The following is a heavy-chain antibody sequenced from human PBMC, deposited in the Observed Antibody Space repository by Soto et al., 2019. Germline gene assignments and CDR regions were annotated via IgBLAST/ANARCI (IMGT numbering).Heavy chain of an antibody. CDR2: INPGGGST. CDR3: ARDSSGSDY. J-gene: IGHJ4*02. V-gene: IGHV1-46*01. D-gene: IGHD3-22*01. Sequence: QVQLVQSGAEVKKPGASVTVSCKASGYAFTSNYLHWVRQAPGQGLQWVGMINPGGGSTSYAQKFQGRVTLTRDTSTSTVYMELSSLRSDDTAMYYCARDSSGSDYWGQGTLVTVSS. CDR1: GYAFTSNY.